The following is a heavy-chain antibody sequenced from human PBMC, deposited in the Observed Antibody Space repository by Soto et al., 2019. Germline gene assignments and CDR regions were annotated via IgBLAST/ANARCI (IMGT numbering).Heavy chain of an antibody. CDR3: ARPGGSGWFYFDS. J-gene: IGHJ4*02. Sequence: SETLSLTCPVSGGSISTYYWSWIRQPPGKGLEWIGYIYYSGSTNYNPSLKSRVTISVDTSKNHFSLKLTSVTAADTAVYYCARPGGSGWFYFDSWGQGSQVTVSS. D-gene: IGHD6-13*01. CDR1: GGSISTYY. V-gene: IGHV4-59*08. CDR2: IYYSGST.